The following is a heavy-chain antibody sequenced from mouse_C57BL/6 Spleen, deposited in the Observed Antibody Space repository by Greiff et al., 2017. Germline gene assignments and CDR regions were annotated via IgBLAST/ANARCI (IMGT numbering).Heavy chain of an antibody. V-gene: IGHV7-3*01. D-gene: IGHD1-1*01. CDR2: IRNKANGYTT. CDR1: GFTFTDYY. J-gene: IGHJ1*03. Sequence: EVKLVESGGGLVQPGGSLSLSCAASGFTFTDYYMSWVRQPPGKALEWLGFIRNKANGYTTEYSASVKGRFTISRDNSQSILYLQMNALRAEDSATYYCARSTVVATGYFDVWGTGTTVTVSS. CDR3: ARSTVVATGYFDV.